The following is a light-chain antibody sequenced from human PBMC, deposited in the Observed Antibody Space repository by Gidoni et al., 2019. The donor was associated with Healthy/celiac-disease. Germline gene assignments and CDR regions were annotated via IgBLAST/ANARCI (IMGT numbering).Light chain of an antibody. Sequence: EIVMTQSPATLSVSPGERATLSCRASQSVSSNLAWYQQKPGQAPRLLIYGASPRATGIPAMFSGSGSGPEFTLTISSLQSEDFAVYYCQQYNNWPVAFGQGTKLEIK. J-gene: IGKJ2*01. CDR3: QQYNNWPVA. V-gene: IGKV3-15*01. CDR1: QSVSSN. CDR2: GAS.